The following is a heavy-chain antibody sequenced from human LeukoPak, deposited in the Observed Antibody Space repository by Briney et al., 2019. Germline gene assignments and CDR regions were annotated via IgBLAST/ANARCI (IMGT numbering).Heavy chain of an antibody. CDR1: GFTVSDNY. CDR2: IYSAGAT. D-gene: IGHD1-26*01. J-gene: IGHJ3*02. Sequence: PGWSLRLSCAASGFTVSDNYMTWVCQAPGKGLEWVSSIYSAGATHYAESVKGRFTISRDNSKNTLYLQMNSLRAEDMAVYYCARIEWERLGRAFDIWGQGTMVTVSS. V-gene: IGHV3-53*01. CDR3: ARIEWERLGRAFDI.